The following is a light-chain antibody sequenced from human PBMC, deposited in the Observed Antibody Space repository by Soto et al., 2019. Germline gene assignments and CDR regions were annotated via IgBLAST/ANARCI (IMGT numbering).Light chain of an antibody. CDR2: SND. CDR1: SSNMRTNT. J-gene: IGLJ3*02. Sequence: QSVLTQPPSASGTPGQTVSISCSGTSSNMRTNTVNWYQHLPGTAPKLIIYSNDQRPSGVPDRFSASKSGTSASLAINGLQSADEAVYYCAAWDDSIAWVFGGGTQLTVL. V-gene: IGLV1-44*01. CDR3: AAWDDSIAWV.